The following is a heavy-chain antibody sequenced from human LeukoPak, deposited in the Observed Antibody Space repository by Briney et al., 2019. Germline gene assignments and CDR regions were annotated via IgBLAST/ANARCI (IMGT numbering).Heavy chain of an antibody. V-gene: IGHV4-59*01. CDR3: ARELAYCGGDCYPRYFDL. Sequence: PSETLSLTCTVSGGSMSIYYWSWVRQPPGKGLEWIAYIYYSGSTNYNPPLKSRVTISEDTSKNQFSLRLNSVTAADTAVYYCARELAYCGGDCYPRYFDLWGRGTLVTVSS. CDR2: IYYSGST. D-gene: IGHD2-21*02. J-gene: IGHJ2*01. CDR1: GGSMSIYY.